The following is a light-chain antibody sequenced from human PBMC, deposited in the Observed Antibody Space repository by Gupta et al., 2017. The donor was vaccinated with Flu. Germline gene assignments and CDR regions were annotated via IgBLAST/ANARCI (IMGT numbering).Light chain of an antibody. CDR3: QSADSSGADPVV. J-gene: IGLJ2*01. CDR2: KDS. CDR1: ALPKQY. V-gene: IGLV3-25*02. Sequence: SYELTQPPSVSVSPGQTARITCPGDALPKQYVYWYKQKPGQAPVLVIYKDSERPSGVPERFSCSSSGTTVTLTISGVQAEDEADYHCQSADSSGADPVVFGGGTKLTVL.